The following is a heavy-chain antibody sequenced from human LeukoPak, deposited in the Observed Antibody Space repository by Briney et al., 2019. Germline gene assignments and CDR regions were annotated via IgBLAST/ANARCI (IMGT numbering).Heavy chain of an antibody. Sequence: SETLSLTCTVSGGSFSDYYWSWIRQPAGKGLEWIGRIYTSGSTNYNPSLKSRVTISVDTSKNQFSLKLSSVTAADTAVYYCARSSIAAPNGFDYWGQGTLVTVSS. J-gene: IGHJ4*02. D-gene: IGHD6-6*01. CDR2: IYTSGST. CDR1: GGSFSDYY. V-gene: IGHV4-4*07. CDR3: ARSSIAAPNGFDY.